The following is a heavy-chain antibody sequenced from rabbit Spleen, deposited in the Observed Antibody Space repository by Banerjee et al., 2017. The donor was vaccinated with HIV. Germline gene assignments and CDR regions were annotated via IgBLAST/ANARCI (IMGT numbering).Heavy chain of an antibody. J-gene: IGHJ4*01. CDR1: GIDFSSSYW. Sequence: QEQLEETGGGLVQPGGSLTLSCKASGIDFSSSYWMCWVRQAPGKGLEWIGCIYTGASGSTAYASWAKGRFTVSKTSSTTVTLQLNSLTAADTATYFCARGSATMTMVITGYYLNLWGPGTLVTVS. D-gene: IGHD2-1*01. CDR3: ARGSATMTMVITGYYLNL. V-gene: IGHV1S45*01. CDR2: IYTGASGST.